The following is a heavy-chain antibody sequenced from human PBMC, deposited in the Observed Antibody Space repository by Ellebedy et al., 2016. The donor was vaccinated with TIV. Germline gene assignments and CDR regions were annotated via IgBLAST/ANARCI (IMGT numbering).Heavy chain of an antibody. J-gene: IGHJ4*02. CDR2: IKQDGTEK. CDR3: ARARCNNAYCYRPGP. Sequence: GESLKISCVASGFSFSSYALSWVRQAPGKGLEWVANIKQDGTEKYYADSVKGRVTISRDNAKNSLYLQVNSLRVEDTAVYYFARARCNNAYCYRPGPWGQGTLVTVSS. D-gene: IGHD2-8*01. V-gene: IGHV3-7*03. CDR1: GFSFSSYA.